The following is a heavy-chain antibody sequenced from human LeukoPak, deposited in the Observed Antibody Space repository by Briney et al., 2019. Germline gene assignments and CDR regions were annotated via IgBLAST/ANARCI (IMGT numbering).Heavy chain of an antibody. CDR1: GGSISSGDYY. V-gene: IGHV4-39*01. J-gene: IGHJ4*02. D-gene: IGHD1-26*01. Sequence: SETLSLTCTVSGGSISSGDYYWGWIRQPPGKGLEWIGSIYYSGTTSYNPSLKSRVTIFVDTSKNQFSLQLSSVTAADTAVYFCVRRLGNFDSWGQGTLVTVSS. CDR2: IYYSGTT. CDR3: VRRLGNFDS.